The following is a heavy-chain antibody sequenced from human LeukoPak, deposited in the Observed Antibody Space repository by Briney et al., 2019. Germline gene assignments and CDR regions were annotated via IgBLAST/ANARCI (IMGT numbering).Heavy chain of an antibody. Sequence: QPGGSLRLSCAASGFTFSSYAMSWVRQAPGKGLEWVANIKQDGSEKYYVDSVKGRFTISRDNAKNSLYLQMNSLRAEDTAVYYCARKGSGKINFDYWGQGTLVTVSS. V-gene: IGHV3-7*01. CDR2: IKQDGSEK. CDR3: ARKGSGKINFDY. J-gene: IGHJ4*02. D-gene: IGHD3-10*01. CDR1: GFTFSSYA.